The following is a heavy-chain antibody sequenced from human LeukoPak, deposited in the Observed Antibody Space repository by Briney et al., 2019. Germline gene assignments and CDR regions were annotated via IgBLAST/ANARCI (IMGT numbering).Heavy chain of an antibody. CDR2: IIPIFGTA. D-gene: IGHD4-17*01. J-gene: IGHJ4*02. Sequence: GASVTVSFTASGGTFSSYAINWVRQAPGQGLEWMGGIIPIFGTANYAQKFQGRVTITADESTSTAYMELSSLRSEDTAVYYCASHDYGDYYFDYWGQGTLVTVSS. CDR3: ASHDYGDYYFDY. CDR1: GGTFSSYA. V-gene: IGHV1-69*01.